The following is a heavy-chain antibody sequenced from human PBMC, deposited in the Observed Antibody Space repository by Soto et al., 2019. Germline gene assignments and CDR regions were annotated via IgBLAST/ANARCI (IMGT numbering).Heavy chain of an antibody. CDR2: IDPSDSYT. J-gene: IGHJ6*02. D-gene: IGHD4-17*01. CDR1: GYIFTSYW. V-gene: IGHV5-10-1*01. Sequence: GESLKISCQGSGYIFTSYWISWVRQMPGKGLEWMGRIDPSDSYTNYSPSFQGHVTISADKSISTAYLQWSSLKASDTAMYYCARHGDYVAFYYYGMDVWGQGTTVTVSS. CDR3: ARHGDYVAFYYYGMDV.